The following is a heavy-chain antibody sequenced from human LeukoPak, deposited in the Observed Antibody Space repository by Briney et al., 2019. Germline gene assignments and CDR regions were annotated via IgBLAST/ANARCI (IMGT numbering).Heavy chain of an antibody. Sequence: PGGSLRLSCAASGSTFSSYWMSWVRQAPGKGLEWVANIKQDGSEKYYVDSVKGRFTISRDNAKNSLYLQMNSLRAEDTAVYYCASVYYGYYFDYWGQGTLVTVSS. V-gene: IGHV3-7*01. J-gene: IGHJ4*02. D-gene: IGHD3-10*01. CDR2: IKQDGSEK. CDR3: ASVYYGYYFDY. CDR1: GSTFSSYW.